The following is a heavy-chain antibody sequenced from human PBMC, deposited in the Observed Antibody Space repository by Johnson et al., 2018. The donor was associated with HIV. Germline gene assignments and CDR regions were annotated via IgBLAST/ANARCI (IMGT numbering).Heavy chain of an antibody. CDR3: ARDYYGSGSHYNVWVAGAFDI. D-gene: IGHD3-10*01. Sequence: VQLVESGGGLVQPGGSLRLSCAASGFTVSSNYMSWVRQAPGKGLEWVSLIYSGDSTYYADSVKGRFTISRDNSKNTLYLQMNSLRAEDTAVYYCARDYYGSGSHYNVWVAGAFDIWGQGTMVTVSS. CDR2: IYSGDST. V-gene: IGHV3-66*01. J-gene: IGHJ3*02. CDR1: GFTVSSNY.